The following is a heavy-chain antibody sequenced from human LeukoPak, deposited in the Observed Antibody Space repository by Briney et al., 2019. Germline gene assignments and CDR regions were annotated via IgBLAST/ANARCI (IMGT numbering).Heavy chain of an antibody. CDR3: ASSWAYFDS. V-gene: IGHV3-30*03. CDR2: ISYDGSNK. D-gene: IGHD6-13*01. J-gene: IGHJ4*02. CDR1: GFTFSSYG. Sequence: GRSLRLSCAASGFTFSSYGMHWVRQAPGKGLEWMAVISYDGSNKYYADSVKGRFTISRDNSKNTLYLQMNSLRAEDTAVYYCASSWAYFDSWGQGTLVTVSS.